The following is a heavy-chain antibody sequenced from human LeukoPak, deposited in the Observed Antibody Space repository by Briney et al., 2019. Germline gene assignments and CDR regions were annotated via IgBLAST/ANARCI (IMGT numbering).Heavy chain of an antibody. D-gene: IGHD3-3*01. J-gene: IGHJ3*02. V-gene: IGHV3-23*01. CDR3: AKDMYYDFWSGYLGDDDAFDI. CDR1: GFTFSSYS. CDR2: ISGSGGST. Sequence: QPGGSLRLSCAASGFTFSSYSMNWVRQAPGKGLEWVSAISGSGGSTYYADSVKGRFTISRDNSKNTLYLQMNSLRAEDTAVYYCAKDMYYDFWSGYLGDDDAFDIWGQGTMVTVSS.